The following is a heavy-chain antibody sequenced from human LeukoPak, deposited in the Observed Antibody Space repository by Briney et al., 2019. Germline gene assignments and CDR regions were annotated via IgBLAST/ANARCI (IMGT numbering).Heavy chain of an antibody. J-gene: IGHJ2*01. CDR2: VSHSGST. Sequence: SETLSLTCAVYVGSFSGYHWNWIRQPPGKGLEWIGEVSHSGSTNYNPSLKSRVTISVDTSKNQFSLKLSSMTAADTAVYFCARGQGAARYFDLWGRGTLVTVSP. D-gene: IGHD3-16*01. CDR1: VGSFSGYH. CDR3: ARGQGAARYFDL. V-gene: IGHV4-34*01.